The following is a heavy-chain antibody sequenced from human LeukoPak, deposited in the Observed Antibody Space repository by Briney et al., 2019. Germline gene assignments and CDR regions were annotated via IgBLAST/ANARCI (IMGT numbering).Heavy chain of an antibody. Sequence: PSETLSLTCTVSGGSISSRSYYWGWIRQPPGKGLEWIGSIYYSGSTYYHPSLKSRVTISVDTSKNQFSLKLSSVTAADTAVYYCASPKYYDFWSGYYTGIWLSFDYWGQGTLVTVSS. V-gene: IGHV4-39*01. CDR1: GGSISSRSYY. CDR3: ASPKYYDFWSGYYTGIWLSFDY. CDR2: IYYSGST. D-gene: IGHD3-3*01. J-gene: IGHJ4*02.